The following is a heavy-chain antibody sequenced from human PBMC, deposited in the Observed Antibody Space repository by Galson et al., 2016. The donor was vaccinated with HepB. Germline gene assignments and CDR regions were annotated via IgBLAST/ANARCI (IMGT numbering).Heavy chain of an antibody. D-gene: IGHD5-18*01. J-gene: IGHJ3*02. CDR3: ARARVGYQDAFDI. CDR1: GFTFSSYS. Sequence: SLRLSCAASGFTFSSYSMNWVRQAPGKGLEWVSSISSSSSYIYYADSVKGRFTISRDNAKNSLCLQMNSLRAEDTAVYYCARARVGYQDAFDIWGQGTMVTVSS. V-gene: IGHV3-21*01. CDR2: ISSSSSYI.